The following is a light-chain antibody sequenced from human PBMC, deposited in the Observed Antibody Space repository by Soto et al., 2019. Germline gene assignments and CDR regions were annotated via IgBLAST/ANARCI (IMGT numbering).Light chain of an antibody. CDR3: QQYNNWHPWT. J-gene: IGKJ1*01. Sequence: EVFMTQYPALLSVSPGERATLSCGASQSVGINVAWYQQKPGQAPRLLIYGASTRATGSPDRFSASGSETEFSLTISSLKSEDFALYYCQQYNNWHPWTFGQGTKVDI. CDR1: QSVGIN. CDR2: GAS. V-gene: IGKV3-15*01.